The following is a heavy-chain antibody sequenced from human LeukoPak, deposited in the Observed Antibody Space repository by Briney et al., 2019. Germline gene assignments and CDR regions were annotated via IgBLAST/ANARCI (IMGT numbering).Heavy chain of an antibody. J-gene: IGHJ4*02. V-gene: IGHV4-61*02. CDR2: IYTRGST. CDR1: GGSISSGSYF. D-gene: IGHD3-16*02. Sequence: SETLSLTCTVSGGSISSGSYFWSWIRQSAGKGLEWIGRIYTRGSTNYNPSLKSRVTISVDTAKNQFSLKLSSVTAADTAVYYCARSSFGGIIVIPAGYWGQGTLVTVSS. CDR3: ARSSFGGIIVIPAGY.